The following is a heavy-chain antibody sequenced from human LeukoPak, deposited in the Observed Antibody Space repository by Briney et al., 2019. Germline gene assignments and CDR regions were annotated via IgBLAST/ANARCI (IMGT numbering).Heavy chain of an antibody. V-gene: IGHV4-59*01. Sequence: SETLSLTCTVSGGSISSYYWGWIRQPPGKGLEWIGYIYYSGSTNYNPSLKSRVTISVDTSKNQFSLKLSSVTAADTAVYYCARAPPDYGVTRGDFDYWGQGTLVTVSS. CDR2: IYYSGST. J-gene: IGHJ4*02. CDR1: GGSISSYY. CDR3: ARAPPDYGVTRGDFDY. D-gene: IGHD4-17*01.